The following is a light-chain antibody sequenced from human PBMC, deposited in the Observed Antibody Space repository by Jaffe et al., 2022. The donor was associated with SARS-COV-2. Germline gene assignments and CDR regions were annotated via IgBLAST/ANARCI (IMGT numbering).Light chain of an antibody. CDR1: QDVNEY. Sequence: DYRMTQSPSSLSASIGDRVTISCRASQDVNEYLTWFQHKPGKAPKSLIYGASRLQRGVPSRFSGSGSGTDFTLTISSLQSEDFATYYCQQYISFPLTFGGGTKVE. J-gene: IGKJ4*01. CDR2: GAS. V-gene: IGKV1-16*01. CDR3: QQYISFPLT.